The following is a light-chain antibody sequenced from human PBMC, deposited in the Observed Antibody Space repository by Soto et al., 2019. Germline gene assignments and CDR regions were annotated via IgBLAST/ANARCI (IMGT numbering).Light chain of an antibody. Sequence: AIQVTQSPSSLSASVGDRVTITCRASEGIRDGLAWYQQKPGKAPKLLIYPASSLHSGVPSRFSGSGSGTDFTLTISSLQPEDVAIYYCLQDYNYPPTFGGGTKVEIK. V-gene: IGKV1-6*01. CDR3: LQDYNYPPT. CDR2: PAS. J-gene: IGKJ4*01. CDR1: EGIRDG.